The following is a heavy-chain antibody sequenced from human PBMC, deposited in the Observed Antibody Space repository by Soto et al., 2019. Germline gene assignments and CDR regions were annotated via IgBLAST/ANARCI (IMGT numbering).Heavy chain of an antibody. CDR2: IWYDGSNK. V-gene: IGHV3-33*01. D-gene: IGHD4-17*01. Sequence: GGSPRLSCAAAGFPFPSDGMAWVPPAPRKGLEWVAVIWYDGSNKYYADSVKGRFTISRDNSKNTLYLQMNSLRAEDTAVYYCARVRVIYGGNSRYDYWGQGTLVTVSS. J-gene: IGHJ4*02. CDR1: GFPFPSDG. CDR3: ARVRVIYGGNSRYDY.